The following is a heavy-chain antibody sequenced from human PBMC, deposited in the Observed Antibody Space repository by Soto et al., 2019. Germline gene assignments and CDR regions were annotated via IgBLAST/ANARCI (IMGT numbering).Heavy chain of an antibody. Sequence: GGSLRLSCAASGFTYSDHWMHWVRQAPGKGLEWVSLISWDGGSTYYADSVKGRFTISRDNSKNSLYLQMNSLRTEDTALYYCAKETMTLDYYYGMDVWGQGTTVTVSS. CDR2: ISWDGGST. V-gene: IGHV3-43*01. D-gene: IGHD2-21*02. J-gene: IGHJ6*02. CDR3: AKETMTLDYYYGMDV. CDR1: GFTYSDHW.